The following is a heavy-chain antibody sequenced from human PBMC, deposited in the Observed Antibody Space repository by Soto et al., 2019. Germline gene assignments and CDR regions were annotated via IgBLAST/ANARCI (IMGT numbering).Heavy chain of an antibody. CDR2: INHSAST. CDR3: ARGPYSSSWSSPFDY. J-gene: IGHJ4*02. D-gene: IGHD6-13*01. CDR1: GGSFSGYY. Sequence: KPSESLSLTCAVYGGSFSGYYWSWIRQPPGKGLEWIGEINHSASTNYNPYLKRRVTISVDTSKNQFSLKLSSVTAADTAVYYCARGPYSSSWSSPFDYWGQGTLVTVSS. V-gene: IGHV4-34*01.